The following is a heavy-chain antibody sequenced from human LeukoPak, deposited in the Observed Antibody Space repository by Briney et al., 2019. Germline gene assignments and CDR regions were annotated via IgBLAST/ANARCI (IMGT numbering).Heavy chain of an antibody. V-gene: IGHV3-74*01. D-gene: IGHD3-22*01. CDR3: AKDQSSDHYYFDY. CDR1: GFTFSSYW. Sequence: GGSLRLSCAASGFTFSSYWMHWVRQAPGKGLVWVSRIKSDGSITNYADSVKGRFTISRDNSKNTLYLQMNSLRAEDTAVYYCAKDQSSDHYYFDYWGQGTLVTVSS. CDR2: IKSDGSIT. J-gene: IGHJ4*02.